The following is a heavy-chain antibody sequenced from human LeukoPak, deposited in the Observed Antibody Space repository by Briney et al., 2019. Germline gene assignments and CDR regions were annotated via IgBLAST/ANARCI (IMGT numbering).Heavy chain of an antibody. Sequence: GGSLRLYCAASGFTFGGYWMSWVRQAPGRGLEWVANINPDGSIKYYVDSIKGRFTISRDNAKNSLYLQMNSLRAEDTAVYYCASGFLQWLYWGQGTLVTVSS. V-gene: IGHV3-7*02. CDR3: ASGFLQWLY. CDR1: GFTFGGYW. J-gene: IGHJ4*02. CDR2: INPDGSIK. D-gene: IGHD3-3*01.